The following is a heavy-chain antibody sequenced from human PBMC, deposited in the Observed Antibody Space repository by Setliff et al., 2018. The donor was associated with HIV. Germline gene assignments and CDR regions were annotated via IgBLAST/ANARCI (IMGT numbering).Heavy chain of an antibody. D-gene: IGHD4-4*01. V-gene: IGHV4-30-4*08. Sequence: PSETLSLTCTVSGGSISSGDYYWSWIRQPPGKGLEWIGYIYYSGSTYYNPSLRSRVTISLETSKNQFSLKLSSATAADTAVYFCARVRRDGNSFDDWGQGTLVTVSS. J-gene: IGHJ4*02. CDR1: GGSISSGDYY. CDR3: ARVRRDGNSFDD. CDR2: IYYSGST.